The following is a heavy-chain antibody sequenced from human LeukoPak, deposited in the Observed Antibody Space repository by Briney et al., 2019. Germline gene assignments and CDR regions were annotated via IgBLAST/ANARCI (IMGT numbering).Heavy chain of an antibody. CDR2: INPSGGST. D-gene: IGHD3-10*01. Sequence: ASVKVSCKASGYTFTSYYMHWVRQAPGQGLEWMGIINPSGGSTSYAQKFQGRVTMTRGTSTSTVYMELSSLGSEDTAVYYCASFMPYYYGSGVLDYWGQGTLVTVSS. CDR1: GYTFTSYY. J-gene: IGHJ4*02. V-gene: IGHV1-46*01. CDR3: ASFMPYYYGSGVLDY.